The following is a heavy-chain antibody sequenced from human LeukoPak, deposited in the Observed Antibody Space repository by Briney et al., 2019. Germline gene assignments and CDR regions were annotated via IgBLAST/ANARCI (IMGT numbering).Heavy chain of an antibody. CDR2: IRYDGSNK. CDR3: AKLVVPAAIRGGAFDI. CDR1: GFTFSSYG. J-gene: IGHJ3*02. D-gene: IGHD2-2*01. V-gene: IGHV3-30*02. Sequence: GGSLRLSCAASGFTFSSYGMHWVRQAPGKGLEWVAFIRYDGSNKYYADSVKGRFTISRDNSKNTLYLQMNRLRAEDTAVYYCAKLVVPAAIRGGAFDIWGQGTMVTVSS.